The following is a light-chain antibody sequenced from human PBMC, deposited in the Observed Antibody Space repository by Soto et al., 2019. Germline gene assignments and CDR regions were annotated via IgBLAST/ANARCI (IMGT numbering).Light chain of an antibody. CDR3: GAWDDSLNGYV. CDR2: SNS. Sequence: QSVLTQPPSASGTPGQLVTISCSGSSSNIGSKSVNWYQQLPGTAPKLLIYSNSQRPSGVPDRFSGSKSGTSASLAISGLQSVDEADYYCGAWDDSLNGYVFGTGTKVTVL. CDR1: SSNIGSKS. J-gene: IGLJ1*01. V-gene: IGLV1-44*01.